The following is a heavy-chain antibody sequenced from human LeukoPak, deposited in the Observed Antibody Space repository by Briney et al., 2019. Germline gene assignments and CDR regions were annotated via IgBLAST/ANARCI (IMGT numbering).Heavy chain of an antibody. V-gene: IGHV3-30*03. J-gene: IGHJ4*02. CDR3: ASQIIGGYSYGYDY. Sequence: PGRSLRLSCAASGFTFSSYGMHWVRQAPGKGLEWVAVMSYDGSNKYYADSVKGRFTISRDNSKNTLYLQMNSLRAEDTAVYYCASQIIGGYSYGYDYWGQGTLVTVSS. D-gene: IGHD5-18*01. CDR1: GFTFSSYG. CDR2: MSYDGSNK.